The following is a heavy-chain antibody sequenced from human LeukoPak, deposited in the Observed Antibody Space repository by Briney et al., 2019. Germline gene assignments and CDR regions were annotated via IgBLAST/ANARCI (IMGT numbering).Heavy chain of an antibody. J-gene: IGHJ4*02. V-gene: IGHV3-64D*06. CDR1: GFTFSTYV. Sequence: GGSLRLSCSVSGFTFSTYVMHWVRQAPGKGLEYVSAISSNGDNTYYADSVKGRFTISRDNSKDTLYLQMSGLRADDTAVYYCVRGTGYWGQGTLVTVSS. CDR2: ISSNGDNT. CDR3: VRGTGY.